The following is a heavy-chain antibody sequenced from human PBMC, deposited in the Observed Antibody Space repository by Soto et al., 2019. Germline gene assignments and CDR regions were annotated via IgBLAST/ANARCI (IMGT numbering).Heavy chain of an antibody. D-gene: IGHD3-10*01. J-gene: IGHJ5*02. Sequence: YGIIWVRQAPGQGLEWMGWISAYNGNTNYAQKLQGRVTMTTDTSTSTAYMELRSLRSDDTAVYYCARDRGDYYGSGSYYNNIIDWFDPWGQGTLVTVSS. V-gene: IGHV1-18*04. CDR3: ARDRGDYYGSGSYYNNIIDWFDP. CDR1: YG. CDR2: ISAYNGNT.